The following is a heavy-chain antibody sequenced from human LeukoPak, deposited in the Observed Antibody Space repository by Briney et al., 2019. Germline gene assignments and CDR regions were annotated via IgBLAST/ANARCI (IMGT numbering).Heavy chain of an antibody. D-gene: IGHD6-13*01. Sequence: GASVKVSCKASGYTFTSYDINWVRQATGQGLEWMGWMNPNSGNTGYAQKFQGRVTMTRNTSISTAYMELSSLRSEDTAVYYCASLRRGLPPYSSSWYDYWGQGTLVTVSS. CDR2: MNPNSGNT. V-gene: IGHV1-8*01. CDR1: GYTFTSYD. CDR3: ASLRRGLPPYSSSWYDY. J-gene: IGHJ4*02.